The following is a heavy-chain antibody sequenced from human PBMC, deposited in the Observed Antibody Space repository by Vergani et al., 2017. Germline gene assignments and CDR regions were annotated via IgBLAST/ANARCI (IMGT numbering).Heavy chain of an antibody. V-gene: IGHV3-15*01. CDR1: GFTFSNAW. CDR3: TTPYCSSTSCYTVGFDP. CDR2: IKSKTDGGTT. Sequence: EVQLVESGGGLVKPGGSLRLSCAASGFTFSNAWMSWVRQAPGKGLEWVGRIKSKTDGGTTDYAAPVKGRFTISRDDSKNTLYLQMNSLKTEDTAVYYCTTPYCSSTSCYTVGFDPWGQGTLVTVSS. D-gene: IGHD2-2*02. J-gene: IGHJ5*02.